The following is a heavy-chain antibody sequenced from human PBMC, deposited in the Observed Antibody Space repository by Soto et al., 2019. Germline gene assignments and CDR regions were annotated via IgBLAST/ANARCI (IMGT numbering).Heavy chain of an antibody. CDR3: ARGSGTFDN. V-gene: IGHV4-31*03. J-gene: IGHJ4*02. CDR2: IDYSGST. CDR1: GGSITSGGYY. D-gene: IGHD1-7*01. Sequence: QVQLQESGPGLVKPSQTLSLTCTVSGGSITSGGYYCSWLRQHPGKGLEWIGYIDYSGSTYYNPSLKSRVTISADTSKNQFSLNRSSVTVADTAVYYCARGSGTFDNWGQGTLVTVSS.